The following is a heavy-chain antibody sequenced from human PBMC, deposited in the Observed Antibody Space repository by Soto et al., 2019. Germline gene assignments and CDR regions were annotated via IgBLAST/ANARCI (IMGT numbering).Heavy chain of an antibody. Sequence: GASVNVSCKASGDSVSNDYLHWVRQAPGQGFEWLGLISPFGGATAYAQRFKGRVTVTMDKSSTSFYLELSSLRSDDTAVYYCAKGRGGKTVANFGMDVWGQGVTVTVSS. CDR3: AKGRGGKTVANFGMDV. J-gene: IGHJ6*02. D-gene: IGHD3-16*01. CDR2: ISPFGGAT. CDR1: GDSVSNDY. V-gene: IGHV1-46*01.